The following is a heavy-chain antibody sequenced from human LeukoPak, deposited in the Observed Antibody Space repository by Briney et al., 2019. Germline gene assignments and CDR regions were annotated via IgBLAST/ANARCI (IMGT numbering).Heavy chain of an antibody. CDR3: ARDFYSNYYYYYYMDV. V-gene: IGHV4-4*07. CDR1: GGSISSYY. CDR2: IYASGNT. D-gene: IGHD4-11*01. J-gene: IGHJ6*03. Sequence: SETLSLTCTVSGGSISSYYWSWVRQPAGKGLEWIGRIYASGNTNYNPSLKGRVTMTVDTSKNQFSLNLSSVTAADTAVYYCARDFYSNYYYYYYMDVWGKGTTVTVSS.